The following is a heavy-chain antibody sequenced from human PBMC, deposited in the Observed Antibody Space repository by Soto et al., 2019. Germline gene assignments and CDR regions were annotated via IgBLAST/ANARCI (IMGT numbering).Heavy chain of an antibody. CDR1: GYTFTSYD. D-gene: IGHD3-22*01. Sequence: ASVKVSCKASGYTFTSYDMHWVRQAPGQGLEWMGIINPSGGSTSYAQKFQGRVTMTGDTSTSTVYMELSSLRSEDTAVYYCARETYYYDSSGPKPGYYYYGMDVWGQGTTVTVSS. V-gene: IGHV1-46*01. J-gene: IGHJ6*02. CDR2: INPSGGST. CDR3: ARETYYYDSSGPKPGYYYYGMDV.